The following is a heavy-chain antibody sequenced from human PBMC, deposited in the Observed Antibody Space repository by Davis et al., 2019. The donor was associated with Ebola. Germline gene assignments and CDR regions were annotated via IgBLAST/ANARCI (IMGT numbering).Heavy chain of an antibody. V-gene: IGHV3-74*01. Sequence: GESLKISCAASGFTFRSYWLHWVRQAPGKGLVWVSRINSDGSSTSYADSVKGRFTISRDNAKNTLYLQMNSLRAEDTAVYYCARELGYCSGGSCYGGNAFDIWGQGTMVTVSS. CDR3: ARELGYCSGGSCYGGNAFDI. D-gene: IGHD2-15*01. J-gene: IGHJ3*02. CDR1: GFTFRSYW. CDR2: INSDGSST.